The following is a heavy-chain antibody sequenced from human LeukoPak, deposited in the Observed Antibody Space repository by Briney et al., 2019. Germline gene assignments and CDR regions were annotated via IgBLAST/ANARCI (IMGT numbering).Heavy chain of an antibody. Sequence: GGSLRLSCAASGFTFTTYWMSWVRQVPGKGLEWMANIKQDGSEKYYADSVKGRFTISRDNAKNSLYLQMNSLRAEDTAVYYCARDPTYYYGSGSYVDYWGQGTLVTVSS. J-gene: IGHJ4*02. CDR2: IKQDGSEK. V-gene: IGHV3-7*01. CDR3: ARDPTYYYGSGSYVDY. D-gene: IGHD3-10*01. CDR1: GFTFTTYW.